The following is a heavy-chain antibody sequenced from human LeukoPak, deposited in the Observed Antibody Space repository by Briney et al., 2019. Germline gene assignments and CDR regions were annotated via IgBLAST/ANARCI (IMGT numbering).Heavy chain of an antibody. CDR3: AESSSRIAAADTGLFDP. D-gene: IGHD6-13*01. CDR1: GFTFSRYG. V-gene: IGHV3-30*18. CDR2: ISYDGSNK. J-gene: IGHJ5*02. Sequence: GGSLRLSCAASGFTFSRYGMHWVRQAPGKGLEWAAVISYDGSNKYYADSVKGRFSISRDNSKNTLYLQMNSLRAEDTAVYYCAESSSRIAAADTGLFDPWGQGTLVTVSS.